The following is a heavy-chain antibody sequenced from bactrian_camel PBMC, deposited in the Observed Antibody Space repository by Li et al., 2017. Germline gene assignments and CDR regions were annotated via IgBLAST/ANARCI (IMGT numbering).Heavy chain of an antibody. V-gene: IGHV3S53*01. J-gene: IGHJ4*01. Sequence: VQLVESGGGSVQAGGSLRLSCAGSGFSWSSSCMGWFRQAPGKERERVATIGTDGSTIYADSVKGRFTASLNAVSNTLYLQMKGLRPDDTAMYYCAADFMANCKGGVTTLKHRGQGTQVTVS. CDR2: IGTDGST. CDR3: AADFMANCKGGVTTLKH. D-gene: IGHD7*01. CDR1: GFSWSSSC.